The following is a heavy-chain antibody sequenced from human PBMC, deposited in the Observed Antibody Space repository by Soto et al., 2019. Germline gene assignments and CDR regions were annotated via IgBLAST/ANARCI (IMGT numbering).Heavy chain of an antibody. J-gene: IGHJ6*02. CDR3: ARYIPGVRYYGMDV. D-gene: IGHD2-2*01. V-gene: IGHV3-23*01. CDR2: IGESGTPT. CDR1: GVTFRNYS. Sequence: PVGSMRLSWAAAGVTFRNYSMKWIRPTPGKGLEWVSLIGESGTPTYYADSVKVRFTISRDNSGNTLYLEMYSLRVEDTAVYYCARYIPGVRYYGMDVGGQGTTVPVSS.